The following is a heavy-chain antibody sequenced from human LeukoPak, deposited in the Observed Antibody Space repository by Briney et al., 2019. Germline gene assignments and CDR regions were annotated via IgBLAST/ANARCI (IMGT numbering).Heavy chain of an antibody. J-gene: IGHJ4*02. CDR3: ARDGYYDILTGYSYFDY. CDR2: ISAYNGNT. Sequence: ASVKVSRKASGYTFTSYGISWVRQAPGQGLEWMGWISAYNGNTNYAQKLQGRVTMTTDTSTSTAYMELRSLRSDDTAVYYCARDGYYDILTGYSYFDYWGQGTLVTVSS. V-gene: IGHV1-18*01. D-gene: IGHD3-9*01. CDR1: GYTFTSYG.